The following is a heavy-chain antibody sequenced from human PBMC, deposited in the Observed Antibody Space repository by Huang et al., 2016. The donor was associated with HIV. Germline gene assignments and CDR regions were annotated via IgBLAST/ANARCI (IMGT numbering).Heavy chain of an antibody. V-gene: IGHV5-51*01. J-gene: IGHJ6*02. D-gene: IGHD3-9*01. CDR1: GYSFSSYW. Sequence: EVQLVQSGAEVKQPGESLKISCRVSGYSFSSYWIGWVRQMPGRGLEWMGVIYPADSDIKYSPSFKDQVIISVDKSFDIAYLQWRGLRASDTATYYCARQHTGYHIFDLWGQGTTVTVSS. CDR2: IYPADSDI. CDR3: ARQHTGYHIFDL.